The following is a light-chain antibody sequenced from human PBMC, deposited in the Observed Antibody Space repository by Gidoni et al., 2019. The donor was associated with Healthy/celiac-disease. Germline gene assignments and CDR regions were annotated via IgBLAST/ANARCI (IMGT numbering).Light chain of an antibody. V-gene: IGKV3-20*01. J-gene: IGKJ1*01. CDR3: QQYGSSPGT. CDR1: QSVSSSY. Sequence: EIVLTQSPGTLSLSPGERATLSCRASQSVSSSYLAWYQQKPGQAPRLLIYGASSRATGIPDRLSGSGSGTDFTLTISRLEPEDFAVYYWQQYGSSPGTFGQGTKVEIK. CDR2: GAS.